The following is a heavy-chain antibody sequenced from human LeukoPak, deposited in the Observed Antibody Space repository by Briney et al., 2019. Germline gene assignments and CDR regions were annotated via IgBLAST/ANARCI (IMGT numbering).Heavy chain of an antibody. J-gene: IGHJ4*02. CDR3: ARASGAGYDY. V-gene: IGHV3-74*01. CDR2: ISGDGSST. Sequence: GSLRLSCAASRFTFSSYWMHWVRQAPGKGLVWVSHISGDGSSTTYADSVKGRFTISRDNAKNTLYLQINSLRADDTAVYYCARASGAGYDYWGQGTLVTVSS. CDR1: RFTFSSYW. D-gene: IGHD3-9*01.